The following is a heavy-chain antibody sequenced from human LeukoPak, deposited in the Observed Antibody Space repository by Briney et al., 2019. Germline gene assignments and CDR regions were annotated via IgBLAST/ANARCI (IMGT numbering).Heavy chain of an antibody. V-gene: IGHV3-30-3*01. Sequence: PGGSLRLSCAASGFTFSSYAMHWVRQAPGKGLEWVAVISYDGSNKYYADSVKGRFTISRDNSKNTLYLQMNSLRAEDTAVYYCARVLYYYGSGSYVNWFDPWGQGTLVTVSS. CDR3: ARVLYYYGSGSYVNWFDP. J-gene: IGHJ5*02. D-gene: IGHD3-10*01. CDR2: ISYDGSNK. CDR1: GFTFSSYA.